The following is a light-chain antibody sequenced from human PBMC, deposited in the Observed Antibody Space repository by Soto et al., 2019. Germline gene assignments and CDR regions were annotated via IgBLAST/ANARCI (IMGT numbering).Light chain of an antibody. CDR2: DVS. CDR1: SSDVGGYNY. Sequence: QSVLTQPRSVSGSPGQSVTISCTGTSSDVGGYNYVSWYQQHPGKAPKLMIYDVSKRPSGVPDRFSGSKSGNTASLTISGIQAEDEADYYCCSYAGSYTGVFGGGTKLTVL. J-gene: IGLJ2*01. CDR3: CSYAGSYTGV. V-gene: IGLV2-11*01.